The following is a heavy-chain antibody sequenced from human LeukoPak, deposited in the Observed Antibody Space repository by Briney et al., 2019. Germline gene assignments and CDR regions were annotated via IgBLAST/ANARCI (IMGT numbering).Heavy chain of an antibody. D-gene: IGHD3-10*01. J-gene: IGHJ1*01. CDR2: INPNSGGT. V-gene: IGHV1-2*02. CDR3: ARARIIMVRGVITTGFQH. CDR1: GDTFTGYY. Sequence: ASVKVSCEASGDTFTGYYMHWVRQAPGQGLEWMGWINPNSGGTNYAQKFQGRVTMTRDTSISTAYMELSRLRSDDTAVYYCARARIIMVRGVITTGFQHWGQGTLVTVSS.